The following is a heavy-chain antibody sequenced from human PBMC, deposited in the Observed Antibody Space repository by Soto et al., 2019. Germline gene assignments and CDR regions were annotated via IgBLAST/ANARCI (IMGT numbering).Heavy chain of an antibody. Sequence: QVHLVQSGAEVKKPGASVKVSCKASGYTFTRYGISWVGQAPGQGLEWVGWVSPYIGNTDYAQKCLGRATLTTDTSTSAAYMVLRSLRSDDTAVYYCARTGTYDYWGQGTLVTVSS. CDR2: VSPYIGNT. V-gene: IGHV1-18*04. D-gene: IGHD1-26*01. J-gene: IGHJ4*02. CDR3: ARTGTYDY. CDR1: GYTFTRYG.